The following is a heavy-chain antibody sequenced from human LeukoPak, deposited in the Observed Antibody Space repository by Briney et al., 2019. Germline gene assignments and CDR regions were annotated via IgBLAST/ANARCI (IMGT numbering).Heavy chain of an antibody. D-gene: IGHD2-2*01. CDR3: ARCKTRTTQDYYYYYYMDV. J-gene: IGHJ6*03. Sequence: ASVTVSCKASGYTFTGYYLHWVRQAPGQGLEWMGWINPNSGGTNYAQKFQGRVTMTRDTSISTAYMELSRLRSDDTAVYYCARCKTRTTQDYYYYYYMDVWGKGTTVTVSS. V-gene: IGHV1-2*02. CDR2: INPNSGGT. CDR1: GYTFTGYY.